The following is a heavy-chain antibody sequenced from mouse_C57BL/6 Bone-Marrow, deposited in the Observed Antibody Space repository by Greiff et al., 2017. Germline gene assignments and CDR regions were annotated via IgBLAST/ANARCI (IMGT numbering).Heavy chain of an antibody. CDR3: ARHTYDYDGGYFDV. CDR1: GFTFSDYG. Sequence: EVKLVESGGGLVQPGGSLTLSCAASGFTFSDYGMAWVRQAPRKGPEWVAFISNLAYSIYYADTVTGRFTISRENAKNTLYLEMSSLRSEDAAMYYCARHTYDYDGGYFDVWGTGTTVTVSA. V-gene: IGHV5-15*01. J-gene: IGHJ1*03. D-gene: IGHD2-4*01. CDR2: ISNLAYSI.